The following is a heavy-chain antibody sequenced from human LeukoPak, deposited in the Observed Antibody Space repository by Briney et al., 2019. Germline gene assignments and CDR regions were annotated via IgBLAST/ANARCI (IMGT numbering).Heavy chain of an antibody. D-gene: IGHD3-22*01. Sequence: SETLGLTCSVSGGSLRTYYWSWIRQPAGKGLEWIGRVYTSGGTDYNPSLKSRVTMSVDTSRNQFSLKLSSVTAADTAVYYCASPYYYDSSGYYTWGQGTLVTVSS. CDR1: GGSLRTYY. J-gene: IGHJ5*02. CDR3: ASPYYYDSSGYYT. V-gene: IGHV4-4*07. CDR2: VYTSGGT.